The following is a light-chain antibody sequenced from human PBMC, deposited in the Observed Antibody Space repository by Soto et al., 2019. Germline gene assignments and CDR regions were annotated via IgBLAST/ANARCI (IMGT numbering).Light chain of an antibody. CDR1: QSVSTF. V-gene: IGKV3-11*01. CDR2: DAS. Sequence: EIVLTQSPATLSLSPGERATLSCRASQSVSTFLAWYQQKPGQAPRLLIYDASNRATGIPARFSGSGSGTDFTLNISSLEREDFAVYYCQQRSNWIFTFGPGTKVDMK. J-gene: IGKJ3*01. CDR3: QQRSNWIFT.